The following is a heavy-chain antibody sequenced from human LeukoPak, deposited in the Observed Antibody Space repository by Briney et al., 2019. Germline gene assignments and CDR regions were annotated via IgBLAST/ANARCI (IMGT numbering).Heavy chain of an antibody. Sequence: GVLRLSCAASGFSVGTYEMNWVRQAPGKGLEWVSYFRSSRGTIYYADSVKGRFTISRDNAKNSLYLQMNSLRAEDTAVYYCVLRYFDWLLSDYGMDVWGQGTTVTVSS. J-gene: IGHJ6*02. CDR2: FRSSRGTI. CDR3: VLRYFDWLLSDYGMDV. V-gene: IGHV3-48*03. CDR1: GFSVGTYE. D-gene: IGHD3-9*01.